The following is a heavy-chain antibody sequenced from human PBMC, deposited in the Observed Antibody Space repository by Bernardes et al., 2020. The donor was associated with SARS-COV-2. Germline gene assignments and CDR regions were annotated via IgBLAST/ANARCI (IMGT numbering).Heavy chain of an antibody. Sequence: SEPLSLTCAVYGGSFSGYYWSWIRQPPGKGLEWIGEINHSGSTNYNPSLKSRVTISVDTSKNQFSLKLSSVTAADTAVYYCARWVVPAASGMDVWGQGTTVTVSS. V-gene: IGHV4-34*01. CDR3: ARWVVPAASGMDV. J-gene: IGHJ6*02. CDR1: GGSFSGYY. CDR2: INHSGST. D-gene: IGHD2-2*01.